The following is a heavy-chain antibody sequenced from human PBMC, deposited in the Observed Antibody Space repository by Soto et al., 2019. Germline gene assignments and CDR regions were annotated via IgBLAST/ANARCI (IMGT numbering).Heavy chain of an antibody. CDR1: GFTFSDDY. CDR2: ISGSGSTK. J-gene: IGHJ4*02. Sequence: QVQLVEPGGGLVKPGGSLRLSCAASGFTFSDDYMSWIRQAPGKGLEWVSYISGSGSTKYYADSVKGRFTVSRDNAKNSLYLQMNSLRAEDTAVYFCARQLAQTGDYWGQGTLVTVSS. D-gene: IGHD6-13*01. V-gene: IGHV3-11*01. CDR3: ARQLAQTGDY.